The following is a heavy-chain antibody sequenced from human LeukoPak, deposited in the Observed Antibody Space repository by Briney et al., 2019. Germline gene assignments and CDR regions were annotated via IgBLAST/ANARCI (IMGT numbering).Heavy chain of an antibody. Sequence: SETLSLTCTVSGGSISSYYWSWIRQPPGKGLEWIGYIYYSGSTNYNPSLKSRVTIAVDTSKNQFSLKLSSVTAAYTAGCYCATFRIADPFNWSAPWCQGNMVTVSS. CDR2: IYYSGST. CDR1: GGSISSYY. V-gene: IGHV4-59*01. CDR3: ATFRIADPFNWSAP. D-gene: IGHD6-13*01. J-gene: IGHJ5*02.